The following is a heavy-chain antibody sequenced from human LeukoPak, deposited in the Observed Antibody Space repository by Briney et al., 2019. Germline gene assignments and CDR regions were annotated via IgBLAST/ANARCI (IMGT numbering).Heavy chain of an antibody. CDR3: ARDVSADYYGSGSYYFPYYYYGMDV. D-gene: IGHD3-10*01. V-gene: IGHV3-48*03. J-gene: IGHJ6*02. CDR1: GFTFSSYE. Sequence: GGSLRLSCAASGFTFSSYEMNWVRQAPGKGLEWVSYISSSGSTIYYADSVKGRFTISRDNAKNSLYLQMNSLRAEDTAVYYCARDVSADYYGSGSYYFPYYYYGMDVWGQGTTVTVSS. CDR2: ISSSGSTI.